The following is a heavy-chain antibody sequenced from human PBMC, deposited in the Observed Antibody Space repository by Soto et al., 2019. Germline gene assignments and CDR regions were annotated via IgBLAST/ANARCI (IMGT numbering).Heavy chain of an antibody. J-gene: IGHJ6*03. CDR2: ISGSGGST. V-gene: IGHV3-23*01. D-gene: IGHD2-21*02. Sequence: EVQLLESGGGLVQPGGSLRLSCAASGFTFSSYAMSWVRQAPGKGLEWVSAISGSGGSTYYADSVKGRFTISRDNSKNTLYLQMNSLRAEDTAVYYCAKVAGRSGDLTDYYYYMDVWGKGTTVTVSS. CDR1: GFTFSSYA. CDR3: AKVAGRSGDLTDYYYYMDV.